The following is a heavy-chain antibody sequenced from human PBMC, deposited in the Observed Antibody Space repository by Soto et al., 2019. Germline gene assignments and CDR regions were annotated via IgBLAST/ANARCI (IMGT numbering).Heavy chain of an antibody. V-gene: IGHV3-66*01. CDR3: ASASYVRLRVVPYYYMDV. CDR2: IYFGGST. D-gene: IGHD3-3*01. J-gene: IGHJ6*03. Sequence: EVQLVESGGGLVQPGGSLRLSCAASGFTVSSNYMSWVRQAPGKGLEWISVIYFGGSTYYADSVKGRFTISRDNSKNTVYRQMNNLRADDTAKYYCASASYVRLRVVPYYYMDVWGTGTTVTVSS. CDR1: GFTVSSNY.